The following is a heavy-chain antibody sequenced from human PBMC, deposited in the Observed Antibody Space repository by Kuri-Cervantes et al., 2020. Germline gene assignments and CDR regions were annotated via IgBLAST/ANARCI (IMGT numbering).Heavy chain of an antibody. CDR3: ARDRRSNPGGMDV. J-gene: IGHJ6*02. D-gene: IGHD3-16*02. Sequence: GESLKISCAASGFTFSSYDMHWVRQATGKGLEWVSAISTAGDTYYLGSVKGRFTISRDNPKNTLYLQMNSLRAGDTAVYYCARDRRSNPGGMDVWGQGTTVTVSS. CDR1: GFTFSSYD. CDR2: ISTAGDT. V-gene: IGHV3-13*01.